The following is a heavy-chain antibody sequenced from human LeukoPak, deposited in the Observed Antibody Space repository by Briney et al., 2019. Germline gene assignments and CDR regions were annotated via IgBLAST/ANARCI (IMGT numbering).Heavy chain of an antibody. Sequence: PGGSLRLSCAASGFTFSSYAMSWVRQAPGKGLEWVAVISYDGSNKYYADSVKGRFTISRDNSKNTLYLQMNSLRAEDTAVYYCARCGGDCYHYYMDVWGKGTTVTVSS. CDR3: ARCGGDCYHYYMDV. J-gene: IGHJ6*03. D-gene: IGHD2-21*02. CDR2: ISYDGSNK. CDR1: GFTFSSYA. V-gene: IGHV3-30*04.